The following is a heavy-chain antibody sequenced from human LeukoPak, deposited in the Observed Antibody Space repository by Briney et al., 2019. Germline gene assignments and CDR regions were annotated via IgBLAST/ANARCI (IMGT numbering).Heavy chain of an antibody. CDR3: ARALVGDGSSIY. CDR2: INQDGVEK. V-gene: IGHV3-7*05. D-gene: IGHD2-15*01. J-gene: IGHJ4*02. Sequence: GGSLRLSCAASGITFSNYWMSWVRQAPGKGLEWVANINQDGVEKYYVHSVKGRFTISRDNAKNSLYLQMNSLRAEDTAVYFCARALVGDGSSIYWGQGTLVTVSS. CDR1: GITFSNYW.